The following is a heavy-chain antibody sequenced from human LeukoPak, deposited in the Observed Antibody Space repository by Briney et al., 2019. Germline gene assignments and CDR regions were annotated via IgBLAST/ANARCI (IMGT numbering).Heavy chain of an antibody. Sequence: ASVKVSCKASGYTFTSYGISWVRQAPGQGLEWMGWISAYNGNTNYAQKLQGRVTMTTDTSTSTAYMELRSLRSDDTAVYYCARDRGRYDILTGYYRRNFDYWGQGTLVTVSS. V-gene: IGHV1-18*01. J-gene: IGHJ4*02. CDR3: ARDRGRYDILTGYYRRNFDY. CDR1: GYTFTSYG. CDR2: ISAYNGNT. D-gene: IGHD3-9*01.